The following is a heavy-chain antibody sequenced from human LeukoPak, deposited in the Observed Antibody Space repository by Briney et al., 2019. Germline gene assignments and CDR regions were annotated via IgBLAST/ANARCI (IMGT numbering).Heavy chain of an antibody. J-gene: IGHJ4*02. Sequence: ASVKVSCKASGYTFTGYYMHWVRQAPGQGLEWMGWNNPNSGGTNYAQKFQGRVTMTRDTSISTAYMELSRLRSDGTAVYYCVYSSGSFGFDYWGQGTLVTVSS. V-gene: IGHV1-2*02. CDR2: NNPNSGGT. CDR1: GYTFTGYY. D-gene: IGHD6-13*01. CDR3: VYSSGSFGFDY.